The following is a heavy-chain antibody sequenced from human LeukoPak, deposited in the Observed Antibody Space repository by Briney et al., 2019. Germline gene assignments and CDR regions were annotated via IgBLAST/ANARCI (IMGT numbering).Heavy chain of an antibody. V-gene: IGHV3-48*02. D-gene: IGHD3-16*01. J-gene: IGHJ6*02. CDR1: GFTFSSYS. CDR2: ISSRSSNI. CDR3: ARIPGGYYYAMDV. Sequence: PGGSQRLSCAASGFTFSSYSMNWVRQAPGKGLEWVSYISSRSSNIYYADSVKGRFTISRDNAKNSLYLQMNSLRDEDTAVYYCARIPGGYYYAMDVWGQGTTVTVSS.